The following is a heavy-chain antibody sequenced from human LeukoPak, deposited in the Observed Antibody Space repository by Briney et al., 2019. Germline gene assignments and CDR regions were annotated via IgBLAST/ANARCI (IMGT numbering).Heavy chain of an antibody. V-gene: IGHV3-15*01. D-gene: IGHD6-13*01. CDR2: IKSKTDGGTT. J-gene: IGHJ4*02. CDR1: GFTFSNAW. CDR3: TTVRRIAAAGKNIDY. Sequence: PGGSLRLSCAASGFTFSNAWMSWVRQAPGKGLEWDGRIKSKTDGGTTDYAAPVKGRFTISRDDSKNTLYLQMNSLKTEDTAVYYCTTVRRIAAAGKNIDYWGQGTLVTVSS.